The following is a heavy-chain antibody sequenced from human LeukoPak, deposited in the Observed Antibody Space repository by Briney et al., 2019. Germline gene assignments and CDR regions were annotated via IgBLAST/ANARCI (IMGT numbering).Heavy chain of an antibody. Sequence: ASVKVSCKASGYTFTSYYMHWVRQAPGQGLEWRGIINPSGGSTSYAQKLQGRVTMTRDTSTSTVYMELSRLRSEDTAVYYCARPRMARSYYFDYWGQGTLVTVSS. V-gene: IGHV1-46*01. J-gene: IGHJ4*02. CDR2: INPSGGST. D-gene: IGHD5-24*01. CDR3: ARPRMARSYYFDY. CDR1: GYTFTSYY.